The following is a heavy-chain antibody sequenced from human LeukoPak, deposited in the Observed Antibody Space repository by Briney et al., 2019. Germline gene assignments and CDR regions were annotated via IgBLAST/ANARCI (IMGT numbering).Heavy chain of an antibody. D-gene: IGHD3-3*01. CDR3: AKAEFYDFWSGYYSDY. Sequence: TGGSLRLSCAASGFTFSSYAMSWVRQAPGEGLGWVSAISGSGGSTYYADSVKGRFTISRDNSKNTLYLQMNSLRAEDTAVDYCAKAEFYDFWSGYYSDYWGQGTLVTSPQ. J-gene: IGHJ4*02. CDR1: GFTFSSYA. CDR2: ISGSGGST. V-gene: IGHV3-23*01.